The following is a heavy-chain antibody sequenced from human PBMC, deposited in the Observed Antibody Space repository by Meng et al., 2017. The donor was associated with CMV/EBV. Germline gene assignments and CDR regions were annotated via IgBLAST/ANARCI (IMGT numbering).Heavy chain of an antibody. D-gene: IGHD3-3*01. CDR3: ARGQDYDFWSGSY. V-gene: IGHV3-48*04. CDR2: ISSSSSTI. J-gene: IGHJ4*02. CDR1: GFTFSSYS. Sequence: LSLTCAASGFTFSSYSMNWVRQAPGKGLEWVSYISSSSSTIYYADSVKGRFTISRDNAKNSLYLQMNSLRAEDTAVYYCARGQDYDFWSGSYWGQGTLVTVSS.